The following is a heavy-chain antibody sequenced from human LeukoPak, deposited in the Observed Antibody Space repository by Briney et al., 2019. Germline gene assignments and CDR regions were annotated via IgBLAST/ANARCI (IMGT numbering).Heavy chain of an antibody. D-gene: IGHD3-10*01. Sequence: TSETLSLTCAVYGGSFSGYYWSWIRQPPGKGLEWIGEINHSGSTNYNPSLKSRVTISVDTSKNQYSLKLSSVTAADTAVYYCARGLGVRGVYYFDYWGRGTLVTVSS. CDR1: GGSFSGYY. J-gene: IGHJ4*02. V-gene: IGHV4-34*01. CDR2: INHSGST. CDR3: ARGLGVRGVYYFDY.